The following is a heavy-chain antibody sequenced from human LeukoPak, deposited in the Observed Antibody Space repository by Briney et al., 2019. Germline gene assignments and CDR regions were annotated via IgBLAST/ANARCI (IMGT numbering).Heavy chain of an antibody. D-gene: IGHD6-6*01. CDR3: ARGLLSSLEDAFDI. Sequence: SETLSLTCAVYGGSFSGYYWSWIRQPPGKGLEWIGEINHSGSTNYNPSLKSRVTISVDTSKNQFSLKLSSVTAADTAVYYCARGLLSSLEDAFDIWGQGTMVTVSS. CDR2: INHSGST. V-gene: IGHV4-34*01. J-gene: IGHJ3*02. CDR1: GGSFSGYY.